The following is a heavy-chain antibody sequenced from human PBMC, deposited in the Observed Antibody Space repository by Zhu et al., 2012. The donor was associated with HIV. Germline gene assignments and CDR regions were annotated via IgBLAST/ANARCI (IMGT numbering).Heavy chain of an antibody. J-gene: IGHJ4*02. CDR2: IYHSETT. V-gene: IGHV4-38-2*01. D-gene: IGHD3-3*02. Sequence: QVQLQESGPGLVKPSETLSLTCAVSGSSIISTYYWGWIRQPPEKGLEWIGSIYHSETTYYNPSLKSRVTTSIDTANNQFSLKLSSVTAADTAVYYCARHSWTATDYFDYWGQGTLVTVSS. CDR3: ARHSWTATDYFDY. CDR1: GSSIISTYY.